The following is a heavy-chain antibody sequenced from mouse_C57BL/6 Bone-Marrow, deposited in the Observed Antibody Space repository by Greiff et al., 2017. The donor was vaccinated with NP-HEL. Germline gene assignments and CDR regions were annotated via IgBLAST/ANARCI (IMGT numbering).Heavy chain of an antibody. J-gene: IGHJ3*01. CDR3: ARNYSNYVPFAY. D-gene: IGHD2-5*01. CDR1: GYTFTSYW. CDR2: IHPTSGST. Sequence: QVQLKQPGAELVKPGASVKLSCKASGYTFTSYWMHWVKQRPGPGLEWIGMIHPTSGSTNYNEKFKSKATLTVDKSSSTAYMQLSSLTSEDSAVYYCARNYSNYVPFAYWGQGTLVTVSA. V-gene: IGHV1-64*01.